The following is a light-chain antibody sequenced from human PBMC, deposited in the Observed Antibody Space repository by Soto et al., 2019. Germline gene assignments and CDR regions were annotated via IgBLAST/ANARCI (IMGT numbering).Light chain of an antibody. J-gene: IGKJ2*01. CDR1: QSVTSNS. CDR3: QQYGSSPSYT. Sequence: EIVVTQSPGTLSLSPGERATLSCRASQSVTSNSLAWYQQKPGQAPRLLIYGASSRATGIPDRFSGSGSGTDFTLTISRLEPEDFAVYYCQQYGSSPSYTFGQGTKLEIK. CDR2: GAS. V-gene: IGKV3-20*01.